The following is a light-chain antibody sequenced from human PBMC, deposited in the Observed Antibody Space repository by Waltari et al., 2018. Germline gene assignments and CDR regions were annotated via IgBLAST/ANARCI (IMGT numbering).Light chain of an antibody. CDR2: AAS. V-gene: IGKV1-39*01. CDR3: QQSYSTPRST. Sequence: DIQMTQSPSSLSASVGDRVTITCRASQSISSYLHWYQRKPGKAPKLLIYAASSLQSGVPPRFSGSGSGTDFTLTISSLQPEDCATYYCQQSYSTPRSTFGQGTRLEIK. CDR1: QSISSY. J-gene: IGKJ5*01.